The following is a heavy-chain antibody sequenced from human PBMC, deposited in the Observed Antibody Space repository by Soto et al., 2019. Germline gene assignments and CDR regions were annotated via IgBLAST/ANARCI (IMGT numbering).Heavy chain of an antibody. D-gene: IGHD2-8*01. Sequence: SETLSLTFSVSGGSINGGGSHWTCIRKHPEKGLELILFIYFYNGSTSSTSYNPSLQSRVVISVDTSKNNVSLNLNSVKVADTDVYFCAWGTDAYKNGFWGLGTLVTVSS. CDR2: IYFYNGSTSST. J-gene: IGHJ4*02. CDR1: GGSINGGGSH. V-gene: IGHV4-31*03. CDR3: AWGTDAYKNGF.